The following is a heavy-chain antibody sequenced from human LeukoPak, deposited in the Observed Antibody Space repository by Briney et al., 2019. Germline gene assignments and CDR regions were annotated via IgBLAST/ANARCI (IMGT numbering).Heavy chain of an antibody. V-gene: IGHV4-39*01. D-gene: IGHD3-22*01. CDR3: AKHTYSLDSSGYSVNWFDP. CDR2: IYYSGST. J-gene: IGHJ5*02. Sequence: SETLSLTCTVSGGSISSSSYYWGWIRQPPGKGLEWIGSIYYSGSTYYNPSLKSRVTISVDTSKNQFSLKLSSVTAADTAVYYCAKHTYSLDSSGYSVNWFDPWGQGTLVTVSS. CDR1: GGSISSSSYY.